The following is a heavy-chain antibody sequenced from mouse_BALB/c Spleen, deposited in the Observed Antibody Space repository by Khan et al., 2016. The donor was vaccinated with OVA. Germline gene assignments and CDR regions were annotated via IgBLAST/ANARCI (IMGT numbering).Heavy chain of an antibody. CDR1: GYTFTNYG. D-gene: IGHD1-1*02. J-gene: IGHJ1*01. CDR2: INTYTGEP. CDR3: ASGGYWYFDV. Sequence: LVESGPELKKPGETVKISCKASGYTFTNYGMNWVKQTPGKGLKWMGWINTYTGEPTYAHDFKGRFAYSLDTSASTAYLQINNLKNGDSATYFCASGGYWYFDVWGAGTTVTVSS. V-gene: IGHV9-3-1*01.